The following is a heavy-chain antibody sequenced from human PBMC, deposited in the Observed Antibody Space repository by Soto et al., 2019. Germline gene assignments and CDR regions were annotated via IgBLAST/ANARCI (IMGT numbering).Heavy chain of an antibody. CDR1: GCSFTTSW. CDR2: IYPADSDT. V-gene: IGHV5-51*01. Sequence: GESLKISCKGSGCSFTTSWIAWVRQVPGKGLEWMGVIYPADSDTRYSPSFQGQVTISADRSVSTAYLQWSSLKASDTAIYYCAKTTTATHYYYGMDVWGQGTTVTVSS. D-gene: IGHD1-1*01. J-gene: IGHJ6*02. CDR3: AKTTTATHYYYGMDV.